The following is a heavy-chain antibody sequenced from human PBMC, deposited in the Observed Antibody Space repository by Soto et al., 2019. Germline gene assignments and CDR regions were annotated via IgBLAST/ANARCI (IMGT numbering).Heavy chain of an antibody. CDR2: IYYSGST. J-gene: IGHJ4*02. V-gene: IGHV4-31*03. CDR3: ARNTDSSGFFDY. D-gene: IGHD3-22*01. Sequence: SETLSLTCTVSGGSISSGGYYWSWIRQHPGKGLEWIGYIYYSGSTYYNPSLKSRVTILVDTSKNQFSLKLSSVTAADTAVYYCARNTDSSGFFDYWGQGTLVTSPQ. CDR1: GGSISSGGYY.